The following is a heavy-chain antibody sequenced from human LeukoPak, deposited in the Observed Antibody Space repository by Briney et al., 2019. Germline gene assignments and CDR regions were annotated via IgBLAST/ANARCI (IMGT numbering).Heavy chain of an antibody. CDR2: INHSGST. CDR1: GGSFSGYY. CDR3: ARLRLGY. J-gene: IGHJ4*02. V-gene: IGHV4-34*01. D-gene: IGHD6-6*01. Sequence: PSETLSLTCAVYGGSFSGYYWSGIRQPPGKGLEWIGEINHSGSTNYNPSLKSRVTISVDTSKNQFSLKLSSVTAADTAVYYCARLRLGYWGQGTLVTVSS.